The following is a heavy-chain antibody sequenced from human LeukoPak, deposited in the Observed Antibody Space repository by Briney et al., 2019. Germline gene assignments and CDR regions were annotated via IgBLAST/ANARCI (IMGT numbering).Heavy chain of an antibody. CDR2: IYHTGST. Sequence: PSETLSLTCTVSGGSISGYYWSWVRQPPGKGLEWIGYIYHTGSTDYNPSLKGRVTISVDTSKNQFSLKLSSVTAADTAVYYCARRRGSGSTQVFDYWGQGTLVTVSS. CDR1: GGSISGYY. V-gene: IGHV4-59*08. CDR3: ARRRGSGSTQVFDY. D-gene: IGHD6-19*01. J-gene: IGHJ4*02.